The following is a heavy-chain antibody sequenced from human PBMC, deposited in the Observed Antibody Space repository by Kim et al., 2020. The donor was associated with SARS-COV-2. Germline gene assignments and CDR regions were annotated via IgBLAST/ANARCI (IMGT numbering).Heavy chain of an antibody. Sequence: TNTYPSLKTRVTMSVDTSKNQFSLKLSSVTAADTAVYYCARSPDYYYMDVWGKGTTVTVSS. J-gene: IGHJ6*03. CDR2: T. CDR3: ARSPDYYYMDV. V-gene: IGHV4-4*07.